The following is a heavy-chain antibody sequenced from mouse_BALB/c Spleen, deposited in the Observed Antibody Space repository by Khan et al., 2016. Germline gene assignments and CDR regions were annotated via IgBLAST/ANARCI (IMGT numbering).Heavy chain of an antibody. V-gene: IGHV1-77*01. D-gene: IGHD1-2*01. CDR3: ARSYYGYFAMDY. Sequence: QVQLQQSGTELPRPGASVKLSCKASGYTFTDYYLHWVKQRTGQGLEWIGEIFPGSGNTYYNEKFKGKASLTADTSSSTAYMQLSNLTSEDSAVYFCARSYYGYFAMDYWGHGASVTVSS. J-gene: IGHJ4*01. CDR1: GYTFTDYY. CDR2: IFPGSGNT.